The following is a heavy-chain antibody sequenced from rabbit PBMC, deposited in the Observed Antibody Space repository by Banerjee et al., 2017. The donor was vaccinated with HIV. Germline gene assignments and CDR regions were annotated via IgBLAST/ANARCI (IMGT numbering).Heavy chain of an antibody. CDR2: IDTGSSGRT. D-gene: IGHD6-1*01. J-gene: IGHJ2*01. V-gene: IGHV1S45*01. CDR3: ARSGLYVDYGYTYAFDP. Sequence: QEQLVEYGGDLVQPEGSLTLTCKASGLDSSSSYWICWVRQAPGKGLEWIACIDTGSSGRTYYASWAKGRFTISKTSSTTVTLQMTSLTVADTATYFCARSGLYVDYGYTYAFDPWGQGTLVTVS. CDR1: GLDSSSSYW.